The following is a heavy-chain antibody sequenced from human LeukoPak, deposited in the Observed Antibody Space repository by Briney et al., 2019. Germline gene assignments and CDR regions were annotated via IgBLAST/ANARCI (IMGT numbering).Heavy chain of an antibody. J-gene: IGHJ4*02. D-gene: IGHD1-26*01. CDR1: GYTFTGYY. V-gene: IGHV1-2*02. CDR3: ARDWIVGATRDDY. CDR2: INPNSGGT. Sequence: ASVKVSCKASGYTFTGYYMHWVRQAPGQGLEWMGWINPNSGGTNYAQKFQGRVTMTRDTSISTAYMELSRLRSDDTAVYYCARDWIVGATRDDYWGQGTLVTVSP.